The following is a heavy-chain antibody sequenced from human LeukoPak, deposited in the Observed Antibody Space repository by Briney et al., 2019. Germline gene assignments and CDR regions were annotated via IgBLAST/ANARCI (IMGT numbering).Heavy chain of an antibody. D-gene: IGHD6-19*01. CDR1: GYTFTGYY. CDR2: INPRTGGP. CDR3: ARGAYGSGWYFFDY. V-gene: IGHV1-2*06. Sequence: ASLKVSCKASGYTFTGYYFHWVRQAPGQGLEWMGRINPRTGGPNYAQKFQGRVTMTRDTSISTAYMELSRLTSDDTAVYYCARGAYGSGWYFFDYWGQGTLVTVSS. J-gene: IGHJ4*02.